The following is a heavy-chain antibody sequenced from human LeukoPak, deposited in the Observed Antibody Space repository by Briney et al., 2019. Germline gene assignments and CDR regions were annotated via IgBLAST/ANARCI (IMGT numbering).Heavy chain of an antibody. CDR2: INHSGST. J-gene: IGHJ4*02. V-gene: IGHV4-34*01. D-gene: IGHD7-27*01. Sequence: SETLSLTCAVYGGSLSGYYWSWIRQPPGKGLEWIGEINHSGSTNYNPSLKSRVTISVDTSKNQFSLKLSSVTAADTAVYYCTRAGESRSLDYWGQGTLVTVSS. CDR1: GGSLSGYY. CDR3: TRAGESRSLDY.